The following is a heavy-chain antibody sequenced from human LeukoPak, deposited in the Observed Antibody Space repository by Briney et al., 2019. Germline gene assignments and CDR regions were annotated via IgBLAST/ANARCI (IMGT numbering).Heavy chain of an antibody. D-gene: IGHD2-21*01. Sequence: ASVKVSCKASGYTFTSYDIKWVQQATGQGLEWMDWMNLNSGNTGYAQKLQGRVTMTRDTSISTAYMELSSLACEDSAVYYCARVPSYNGGEGFYFYGLDVWGHGTTVTVSS. V-gene: IGHV1-8*01. CDR1: GYTFTSYD. J-gene: IGHJ6*02. CDR3: ARVPSYNGGEGFYFYGLDV. CDR2: MNLNSGNT.